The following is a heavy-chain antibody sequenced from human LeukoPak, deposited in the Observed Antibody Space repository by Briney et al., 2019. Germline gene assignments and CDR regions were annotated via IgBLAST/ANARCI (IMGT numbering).Heavy chain of an antibody. V-gene: IGHV6-1*01. CDR1: GDSFSTNSAT. CDR2: TYYRSKWNN. J-gene: IGHJ4*02. D-gene: IGHD3-3*01. CDR3: ARDQYDTWSRRGNFDS. Sequence: SQTLSLTCAISGDSFSTNSATWTWLRQSPSRGLEWLGRTYYRSKWNNDYAVSMKGRITINPDTSKNQFSLQLNSVTPEDTAVFYCARDQYDTWSRRGNFDSWGQGTLVIVSS.